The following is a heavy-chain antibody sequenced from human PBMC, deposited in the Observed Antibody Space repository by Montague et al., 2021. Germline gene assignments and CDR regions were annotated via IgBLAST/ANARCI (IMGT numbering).Heavy chain of an antibody. Sequence: TLSLTCNVSGASFNYGYYYWTWIRQPPGKGLEWIGVIHNTGNTLYNPSLNSRLTLSVDTSRNQFSVILNSVTAADTAVYYCARHVRYYVPTCYFDSWGQGTRVTASS. CDR2: IHNTGNT. V-gene: IGHV4-31*03. D-gene: IGHD3-10*02. J-gene: IGHJ4*02. CDR1: GASFNYGYYY. CDR3: ARHVRYYVPTCYFDS.